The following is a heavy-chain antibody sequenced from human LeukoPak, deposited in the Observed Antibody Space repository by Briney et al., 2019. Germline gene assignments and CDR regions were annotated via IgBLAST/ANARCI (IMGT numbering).Heavy chain of an antibody. Sequence: GGSLRLSCAASGFTFSSYEMNWVRQAPGQGLEWLSYISSSGSSTHYADSVKGRFTISRDNAKNSLYLQMHSLRAEDTAVYYCARDAQTADIDYWGQGTLVSVSS. V-gene: IGHV3-48*03. CDR1: GFTFSSYE. CDR3: ARDAQTADIDY. D-gene: IGHD7-27*01. CDR2: ISSSGSST. J-gene: IGHJ4*02.